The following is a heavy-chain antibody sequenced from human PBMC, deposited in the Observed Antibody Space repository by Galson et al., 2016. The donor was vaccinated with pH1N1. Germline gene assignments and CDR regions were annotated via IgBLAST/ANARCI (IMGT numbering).Heavy chain of an antibody. Sequence: SLRLSCAASGFSFSSYSFNWVRQAPGKGLEWVSSISPNGDFIYYADSVKGRFIISRDNAENSLFLQMSGLRGEDTAIYFCARDRIHDFWHGSAIDYWGQGTLVTVSS. CDR1: GFSFSSYS. CDR3: ARDRIHDFWHGSAIDY. J-gene: IGHJ4*02. V-gene: IGHV3-21*01. D-gene: IGHD3-3*01. CDR2: ISPNGDFI.